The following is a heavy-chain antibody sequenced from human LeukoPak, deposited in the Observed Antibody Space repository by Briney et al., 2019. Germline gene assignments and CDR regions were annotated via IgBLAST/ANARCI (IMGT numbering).Heavy chain of an antibody. Sequence: SVKVSCKASGYTFTSYGISWVRQAPGQGLEWMGGIIPIFGTANYAQKFQGRVTITADESTSTAYMELSSLRSEDTAVYYCARFLDYYDSTLGYWGQGTLVTVSS. CDR2: IIPIFGTA. CDR3: ARFLDYYDSTLGY. D-gene: IGHD3-22*01. V-gene: IGHV1-69*13. CDR1: GYTFTSYG. J-gene: IGHJ4*02.